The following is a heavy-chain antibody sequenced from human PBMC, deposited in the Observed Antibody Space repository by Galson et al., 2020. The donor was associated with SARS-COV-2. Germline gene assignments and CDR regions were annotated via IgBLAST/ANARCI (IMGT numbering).Heavy chain of an antibody. D-gene: IGHD3-10*01. J-gene: IGHJ6*02. CDR1: GGSFSGYY. CDR3: ARASLGFGELLSDYYYYGMDV. CDR2: INHSGST. V-gene: IGHV4-34*01. Sequence: ETSETLSLTCAVYGGSFSGYYWSWIRQPPGKGLEWIGEINHSGSTNYNPSLKSRVTISVDTSKNQFSLKLSSVTAADTAVYYCARASLGFGELLSDYYYYGMDVWDQGTTVTVSS.